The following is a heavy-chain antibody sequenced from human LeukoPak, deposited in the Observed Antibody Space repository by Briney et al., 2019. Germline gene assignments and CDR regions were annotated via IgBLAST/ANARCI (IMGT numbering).Heavy chain of an antibody. CDR1: GFTFISYE. J-gene: IGHJ4*02. Sequence: PGGSLRLSCAASGFTFISYEMNWVRQAPGKGLEWVSYISSSGSTIYYAESVKGRFTISRDNAKNSLYLQMNSLRAEDTAVYYCARLVPAQPATIDYWGQGTLVTVSS. CDR2: ISSSGSTI. CDR3: ARLVPAQPATIDY. V-gene: IGHV3-48*03. D-gene: IGHD2-2*01.